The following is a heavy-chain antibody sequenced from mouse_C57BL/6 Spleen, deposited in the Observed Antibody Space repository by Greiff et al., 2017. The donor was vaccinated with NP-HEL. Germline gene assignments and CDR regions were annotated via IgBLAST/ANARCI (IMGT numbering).Heavy chain of an antibody. CDR3: ASFEWSMDY. Sequence: VQLQQSGPELVKPGASVKISCTASGYTFTDYYMNWVKQSHGKSLEWIGDINPNNGGTSYNQKIKGQAILNVDRSSITAYMELRSLTSEDSAVSYCASFEWSMDYWGQGTSVTGSS. CDR2: INPNNGGT. V-gene: IGHV1-26*01. CDR1: GYTFTDYY. D-gene: IGHD1-3*01. J-gene: IGHJ4*01.